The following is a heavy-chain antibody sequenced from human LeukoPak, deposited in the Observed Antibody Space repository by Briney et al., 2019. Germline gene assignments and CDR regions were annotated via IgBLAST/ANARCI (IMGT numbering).Heavy chain of an antibody. CDR3: ARVGRLDYGDYLAH. J-gene: IGHJ4*02. CDR1: GLTFTNYG. CDR2: INTNTGSP. D-gene: IGHD4-17*01. Sequence: ASVKVSCKASGLTFTNYGFTWVRQAPGQGLEWMGWINTNTGSPTYAQAFAGRFVFSLDTSVTTAYLQISSLRSADTAVYYCARVGRLDYGDYLAHWGPGNRITVSS. V-gene: IGHV7-4-1*02.